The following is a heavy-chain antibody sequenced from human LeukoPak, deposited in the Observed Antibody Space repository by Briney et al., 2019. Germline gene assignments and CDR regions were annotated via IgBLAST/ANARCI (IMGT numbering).Heavy chain of an antibody. CDR2: IYSGGST. D-gene: IGHD3-22*01. CDR1: GFTVSSNY. Sequence: PGGSLRLSCAASGFTVSSNYMSWVRQAPGKGLEWVSIIYSGGSTFYADSVKGRFTISRDNSKNTLYLQMNSLRAEDTAVYYCAKDPVGKYYYDSSGYPDAFDIWGQGTMVTVSS. V-gene: IGHV3-53*01. CDR3: AKDPVGKYYYDSSGYPDAFDI. J-gene: IGHJ3*02.